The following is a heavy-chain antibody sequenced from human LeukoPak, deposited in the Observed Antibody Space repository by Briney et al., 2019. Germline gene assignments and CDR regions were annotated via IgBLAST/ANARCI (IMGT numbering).Heavy chain of an antibody. D-gene: IGHD2-2*01. CDR3: ARHGNIAVIPDASKAFDI. J-gene: IGHJ3*02. CDR1: GGSITSSSHY. CDR2: IYYSGDA. Sequence: PSETLSLTCAVSGGSITSSSHYWGWIRQPPGKGLEWVGSIYYSGDAYYNPSLKSRVTISVDTSKNQFSLRLTSVTAADTAVYFCARHGNIAVIPDASKAFDIWGQGTMVTVSS. V-gene: IGHV4-39*01.